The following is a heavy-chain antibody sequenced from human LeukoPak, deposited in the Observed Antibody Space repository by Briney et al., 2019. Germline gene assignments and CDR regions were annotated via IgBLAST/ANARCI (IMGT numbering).Heavy chain of an antibody. CDR1: GGTFSSYA. D-gene: IGHD2-2*01. V-gene: IGHV1-69*13. CDR2: IIPIFGTA. Sequence: SVRVSCKASGGTFSSYAISWVRQAPGQGLEWMGGIIPIFGTANYAQKFQGRVTITADESTSTAYMELSSLRSEDTAVYYCARGGYCSSTSCFSWFDPWGQGTLVTVSS. J-gene: IGHJ5*02. CDR3: ARGGYCSSTSCFSWFDP.